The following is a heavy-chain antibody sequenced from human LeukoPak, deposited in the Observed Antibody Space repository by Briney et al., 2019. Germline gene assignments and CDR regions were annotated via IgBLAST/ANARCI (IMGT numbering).Heavy chain of an antibody. V-gene: IGHV4-34*01. CDR1: GGSFNGYY. CDR2: INHIGNT. D-gene: IGHD2-15*01. Sequence: PSETLSLTCGVYGGSFNGYYWSWVRQPPGKGLEWIGEINHIGNTNYNPSLKSRVTILVDTSKNQFSLKLNSVTAADTALYYCARGRSCSGNACYPTTLDHWGQGALVTVSA. CDR3: ARGRSCSGNACYPTTLDH. J-gene: IGHJ4*02.